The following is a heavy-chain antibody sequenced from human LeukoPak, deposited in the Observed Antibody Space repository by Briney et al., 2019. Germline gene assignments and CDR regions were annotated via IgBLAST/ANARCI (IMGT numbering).Heavy chain of an antibody. CDR3: ARDYGGKFDC. Sequence: SETLSVTCTVSGGSIRNFYWSWIRQTPGKGLEWIGYVYNSGTNYNPSLKSRVTISMDTSKNQFSLNLNSVTAADTAVYYCARDYGGKFDCWGQGTLVTVSS. V-gene: IGHV4-59*01. CDR1: GGSIRNFY. D-gene: IGHD4-23*01. CDR2: VYNSGT. J-gene: IGHJ4*02.